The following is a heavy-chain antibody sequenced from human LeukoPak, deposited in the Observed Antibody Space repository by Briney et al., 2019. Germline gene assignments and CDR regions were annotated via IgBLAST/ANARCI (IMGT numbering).Heavy chain of an antibody. CDR3: AKDLTGYYYGSGRGHFDY. CDR2: ISGSGGST. V-gene: IGHV3-23*01. D-gene: IGHD3-10*01. Sequence: GGSLRLSCAASGFTFSNYAMNWVRQAPGKGLEWVSAISGSGGSTYYADSVKGRFTISRDNSKNTLYLQMNSLRAEDTAVYYCAKDLTGYYYGSGRGHFDYWGQGTLVTVSS. CDR1: GFTFSNYA. J-gene: IGHJ4*02.